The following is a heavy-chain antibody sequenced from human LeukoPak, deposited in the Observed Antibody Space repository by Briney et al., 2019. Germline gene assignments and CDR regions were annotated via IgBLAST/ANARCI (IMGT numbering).Heavy chain of an antibody. D-gene: IGHD6-19*01. CDR1: GFTFSNYA. V-gene: IGHV3-30*18. CDR2: ISDDGSNK. J-gene: IGHJ4*02. Sequence: GGSLRLSCAASGFTFSNYAMHWVRQAPGKGLEWVAVISDDGSNKYYGDSVRGRFTISRDNSKNTVYLQMNSLRAEDTAVYYCAKDRYSSGWYSDFDYWGQGTLVTVSS. CDR3: AKDRYSSGWYSDFDY.